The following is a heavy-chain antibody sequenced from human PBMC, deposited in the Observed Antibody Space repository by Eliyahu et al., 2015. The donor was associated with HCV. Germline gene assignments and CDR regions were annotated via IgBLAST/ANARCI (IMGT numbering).Heavy chain of an antibody. V-gene: IGHV3-23*01. CDR2: ISGSGGST. D-gene: IGHD3-22*01. Sequence: EVQLLESGGGLVQPGGSLRLSCAASGFXFSSYAMNWVRQAPGKGLEWVSAISGSGGSTYYADSVKGRFTISRHNSKNTLYLQMNSLRAEDTAVYYCAKDPRPNYDSSGYNWGQGTLVTVSS. J-gene: IGHJ4*02. CDR1: GFXFSSYA. CDR3: AKDPRPNYDSSGYN.